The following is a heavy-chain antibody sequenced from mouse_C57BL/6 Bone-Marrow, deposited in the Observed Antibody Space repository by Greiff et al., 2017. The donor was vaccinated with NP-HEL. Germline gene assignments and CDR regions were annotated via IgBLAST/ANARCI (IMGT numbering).Heavy chain of an antibody. CDR3: ARGPNTVVATRCAMDY. Sequence: QVQLQQPGAELVKPGASVKLSCKASGYTFTSYWMHWVKQRPGQGLEWIGDINPSNGGTNYNEKFKSKATLTVDKSSSTAYMQLSSLTSEDSALYYCARGPNTVVATRCAMDYWGQVTSVTVSS. V-gene: IGHV1-53*01. D-gene: IGHD1-1*01. J-gene: IGHJ4*01. CDR1: GYTFTSYW. CDR2: INPSNGGT.